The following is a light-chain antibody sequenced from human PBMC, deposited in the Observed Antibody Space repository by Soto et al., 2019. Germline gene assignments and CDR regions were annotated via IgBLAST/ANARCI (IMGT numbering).Light chain of an antibody. Sequence: EVVLTQSPVTLSLSPGERATLSCRASQSFRGLLAWYQQKTGQAPRLLLYDAYNRATGIPPRFSGSGSGTDFTLNISSLEPEDFAVYYCQQRRSWPPTITFGQGTRLEIK. CDR1: QSFRGL. CDR3: QQRRSWPPTIT. CDR2: DAY. J-gene: IGKJ5*01. V-gene: IGKV3-11*01.